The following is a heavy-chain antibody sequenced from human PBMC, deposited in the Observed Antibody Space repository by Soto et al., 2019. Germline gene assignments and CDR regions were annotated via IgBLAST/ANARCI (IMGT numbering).Heavy chain of an antibody. D-gene: IGHD3-16*01. J-gene: IGHJ4*02. CDR2: TTGSGGTT. Sequence: EVQLLESGGGLVQPGESLRLSCAASGLTFSTYAMSWVRQAPGKGLEWVSATTGSGGTTYYADSVKGRFTISRDNSKHTLYLQMNSLRAEDTAVYYCAKGSRRLGFDYWGQGTLLTVSS. CDR1: GLTFSTYA. V-gene: IGHV3-23*01. CDR3: AKGSRRLGFDY.